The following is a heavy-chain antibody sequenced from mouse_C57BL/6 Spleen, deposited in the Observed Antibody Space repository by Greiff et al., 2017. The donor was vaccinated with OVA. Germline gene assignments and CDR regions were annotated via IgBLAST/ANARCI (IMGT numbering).Heavy chain of an antibody. CDR1: GYTFTDYN. V-gene: IGHV1-18*01. D-gene: IGHD2-1*01. CDR3: ARSPYGNHYYAMDY. J-gene: IGHJ4*01. CDR2: INPNNGGT. Sequence: EVQLVESGPELVKPGASVKIPCKASGYTFTDYNMDWVKQSHGKSLEWIGDINPNNGGTIYNQKFKGKATLTVDKSSSTAYMELRSLTSEDTAVYYCARSPYGNHYYAMDYWGQGTSVTVSS.